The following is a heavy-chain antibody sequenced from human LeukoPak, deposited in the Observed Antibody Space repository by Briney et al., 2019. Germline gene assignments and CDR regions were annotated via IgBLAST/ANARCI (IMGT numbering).Heavy chain of an antibody. CDR1: GFSFSSYG. Sequence: GGSLRLSCAASGFSFSSYGMHWVRQAPGKGLEWVAVIWYGGTNDYYADSVKGRFTISRDNAKNSLYLQMNSLRAEDTAVYYCARVVRDGYNRIDYWGQGTLVTVSS. V-gene: IGHV3-33*01. CDR3: ARVVRDGYNRIDY. CDR2: IWYGGTND. J-gene: IGHJ4*02. D-gene: IGHD5-24*01.